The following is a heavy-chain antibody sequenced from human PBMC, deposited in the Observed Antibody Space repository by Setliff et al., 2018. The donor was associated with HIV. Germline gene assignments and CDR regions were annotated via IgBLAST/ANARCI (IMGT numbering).Heavy chain of an antibody. CDR2: INHSGST. CDR3: GGSYFYDSSGFYSNNWFDP. D-gene: IGHD3-22*01. CDR1: SGSFSGYY. V-gene: IGHV4-34*01. Sequence: SETLSLTCAVYSGSFSGYYWSWIRQPPGKGLEWIGEINHSGSTKYNPSLKSRVTISVDTSKNQFSLKLTSVTAADTAVYYCGGSYFYDSSGFYSNNWFDPWGQGTLVTVS. J-gene: IGHJ5*02.